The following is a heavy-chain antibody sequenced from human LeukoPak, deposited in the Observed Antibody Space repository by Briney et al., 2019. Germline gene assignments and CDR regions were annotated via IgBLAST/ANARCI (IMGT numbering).Heavy chain of an antibody. CDR1: GVTFRSYG. D-gene: IGHD5-12*01. CDR3: TTKVIRGNSGDDYDD. J-gene: IGHJ4*02. CDR2: ISSDGNDK. Sequence: PGGSLRLSCAASGVTFRSYGMHWVRQAPGKGLEWVALISSDGNDKLYGESVRGRFTVSRDGSKSTLYLQMNSLSAEDTAVYYCTTKVIRGNSGDDYDDWGQGTLVTVSS. V-gene: IGHV3-30*03.